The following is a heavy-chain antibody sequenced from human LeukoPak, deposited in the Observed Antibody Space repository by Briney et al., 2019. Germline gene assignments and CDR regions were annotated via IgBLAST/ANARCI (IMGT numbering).Heavy chain of an antibody. Sequence: GGTLRLSPAASGFTLSSYAMRGGRQAPGKGLERVSAISGSGGSTYYADSVKVRFTISRDNSKNTLYLQMTRLRAGDTAVYYCAKDSSSSHDYWGQGTLVTVSS. CDR1: GFTLSSYA. CDR2: ISGSGGST. D-gene: IGHD6-13*01. J-gene: IGHJ4*02. V-gene: IGHV3-23*01. CDR3: AKDSSSSHDY.